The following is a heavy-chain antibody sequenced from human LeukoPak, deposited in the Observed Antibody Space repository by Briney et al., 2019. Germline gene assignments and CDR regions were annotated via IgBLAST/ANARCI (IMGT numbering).Heavy chain of an antibody. CDR2: IKQDGSEK. Sequence: GGSLRLSCAASGFTFSGYWMSWVRQAPGKGLEWVANIKQDGSEKYYVDSVKGRFTISRDNAKNSLFLQMNSLRAEDTAVYYCARLSGSGGWFDPWGQGTLVTVSS. CDR3: ARLSGSGGWFDP. CDR1: GFTFSGYW. D-gene: IGHD1-26*01. J-gene: IGHJ5*02. V-gene: IGHV3-7*05.